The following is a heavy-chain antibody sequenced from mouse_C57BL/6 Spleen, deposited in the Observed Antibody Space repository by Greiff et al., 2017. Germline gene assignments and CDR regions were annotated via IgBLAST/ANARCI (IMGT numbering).Heavy chain of an antibody. CDR1: GYTFTSYW. CDR3: ARGLRVFDY. Sequence: QVQLQQSGAEPVKPGASVKMSCKASGYTFTSYWITWVKQRPGQGLEWIGDIYPGSGSTNYNEKFKSKATLTVDTSSSTAYMQLSSLTSEDSAVYYSARGLRVFDYWGQGTTLTVSS. V-gene: IGHV1-55*01. D-gene: IGHD2-4*01. CDR2: IYPGSGST. J-gene: IGHJ2*01.